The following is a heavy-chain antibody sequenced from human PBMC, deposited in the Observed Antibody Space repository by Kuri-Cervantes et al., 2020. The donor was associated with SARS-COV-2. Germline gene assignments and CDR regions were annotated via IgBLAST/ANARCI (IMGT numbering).Heavy chain of an antibody. J-gene: IGHJ3*02. CDR1: GSTFGDYA. V-gene: IGHV3-49*03. CDR2: IRSKAYGGTT. CDR3: TRGVDFWSGYPPTTTDAFDI. Sequence: GGSLRLSCTASGSTFGDYAMSWFRQAPGKGLGWVGFIRSKAYGGTTEYAASVKGRLTISRDDSKSIAYLQMNSLKTEDTAVYYCTRGVDFWSGYPPTTTDAFDIWGQGTMVTVSS. D-gene: IGHD3-3*01.